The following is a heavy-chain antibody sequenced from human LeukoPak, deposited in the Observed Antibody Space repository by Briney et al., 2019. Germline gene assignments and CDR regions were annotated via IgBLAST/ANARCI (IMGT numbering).Heavy chain of an antibody. V-gene: IGHV1-69*01. J-gene: IGHJ4*02. Sequence: SVKVSCKASGGTFSSYAISWVRQAPGQGLEWMGGIIPIFGTANYAQKFQGRVTVTADESTSTAYMELSSLRSEDTAVYYCARVGGYCSSTSCLQPLDYWGQGTLVTVSS. CDR3: ARVGGYCSSTSCLQPLDY. CDR1: GGTFSSYA. D-gene: IGHD2-2*03. CDR2: IIPIFGTA.